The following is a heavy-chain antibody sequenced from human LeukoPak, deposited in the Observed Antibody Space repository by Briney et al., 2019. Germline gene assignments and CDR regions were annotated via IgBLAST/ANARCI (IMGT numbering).Heavy chain of an antibody. D-gene: IGHD3-10*01. CDR1: GFTFSSYW. CDR2: IKQDGSEK. Sequence: GGSLILSCAASGFTFSSYWMSWVRQAPGKGLEWVANIKQDGSEKYYVDSVEGRFTISRDNAKNSLYLQMNSLRAEDTAVYYCARDEITMPHRKDYWGQGTLVTVSS. CDR3: ARDEITMPHRKDY. J-gene: IGHJ4*02. V-gene: IGHV3-7*04.